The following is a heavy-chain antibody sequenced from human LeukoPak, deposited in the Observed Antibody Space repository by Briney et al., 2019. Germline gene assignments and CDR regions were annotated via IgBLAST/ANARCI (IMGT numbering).Heavy chain of an antibody. CDR3: ARMVSNFSPYFDH. V-gene: IGHV4-39*07. D-gene: IGHD5-18*01. J-gene: IGHJ4*02. Sequence: SETLSLTCTVSGGSISSSSYYWGWIRQPPGKGLEWIGSIYYSGSTYYNPSLKSRVTISVDTSKKQFSLKLSSVTAADTAVYYCARMVSNFSPYFDHWGQGTLVTVSS. CDR2: IYYSGST. CDR1: GGSISSSSYY.